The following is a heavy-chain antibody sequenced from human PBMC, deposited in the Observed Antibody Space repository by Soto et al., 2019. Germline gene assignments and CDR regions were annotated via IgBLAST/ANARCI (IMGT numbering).Heavy chain of an antibody. V-gene: IGHV3-23*01. Sequence: GGSLRLSCAGSGFTFSRYAMNWVRQAPGKGLEWVSIISSRGDRTPYAESVKGRFTISRDDSKNTLFLHMNSLGAEDTAVYYCAKETGYSYGFQPNALDVWGQGTTVTV. CDR1: GFTFSRYA. CDR2: ISSRGDRT. CDR3: AKETGYSYGFQPNALDV. D-gene: IGHD5-18*01. J-gene: IGHJ6*02.